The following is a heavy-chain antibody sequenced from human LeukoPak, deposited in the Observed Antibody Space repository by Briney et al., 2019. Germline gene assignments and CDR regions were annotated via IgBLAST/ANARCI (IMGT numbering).Heavy chain of an antibody. Sequence: GGSLRLSCAASGFTFSSYSMNWVRQAPGKGPVWVSRINSDGSDTSYADSVKGRFTVSRDNAKNTLYLQMNSLRPEDTALYYCATSSSWYPVSSDHWGQGTLVTVSS. CDR1: GFTFSSYS. V-gene: IGHV3-74*01. CDR3: ATSSSWYPVSSDH. J-gene: IGHJ4*02. D-gene: IGHD6-13*01. CDR2: INSDGSDT.